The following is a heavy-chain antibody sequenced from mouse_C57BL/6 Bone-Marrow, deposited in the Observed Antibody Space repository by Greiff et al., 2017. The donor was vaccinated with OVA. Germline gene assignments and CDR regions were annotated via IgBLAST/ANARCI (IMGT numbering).Heavy chain of an antibody. J-gene: IGHJ1*03. Sequence: EVNLVESGGGLVQSGRSLRLSCATSGFTFSDFYMEWVRQAPGKGLEWIAASRNKANDYTTEYSASVKGRFIVSRDTSQSILYLQMNALRAEDTAIYYCARDHYYGSSYGWYFDVWGTGTTVTVSS. V-gene: IGHV7-1*01. D-gene: IGHD1-1*01. CDR2: SRNKANDYTT. CDR1: GFTFSDFY. CDR3: ARDHYYGSSYGWYFDV.